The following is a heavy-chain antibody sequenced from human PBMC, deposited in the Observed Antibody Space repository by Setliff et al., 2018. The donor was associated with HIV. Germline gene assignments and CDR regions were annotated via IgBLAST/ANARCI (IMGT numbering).Heavy chain of an antibody. V-gene: IGHV1-8*01. Sequence: ASVKVSCKASGYTSTSYDIKWVRQATGQGLEWMGGMKPDSGNTGSAQNLQGRLTITWNTSISTAYMELGSLGFDDTAVYFCARTRSGGSSVYYYYYMAVWGQGTAVTVSS. J-gene: IGHJ6*03. CDR1: GYTSTSYD. CDR3: ARTRSGGSSVYYYYYMAV. D-gene: IGHD2-15*01. CDR2: MKPDSGNT.